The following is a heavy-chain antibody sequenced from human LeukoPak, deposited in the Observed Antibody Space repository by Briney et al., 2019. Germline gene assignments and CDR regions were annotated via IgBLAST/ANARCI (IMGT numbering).Heavy chain of an antibody. D-gene: IGHD3-10*01. J-gene: IGHJ6*02. V-gene: IGHV3-53*04. CDR1: GFTVSSNY. CDR2: IYSGGST. Sequence: GGSLRLSCAASGFTVSSNYMSWVRQAPGKGLEWVSVIYSGGSTYYADSVKGRFTISRHNSKNTLYLQMNSLRAEDTAVYYCARDRAMVRGRYGGMDVWGQGTTVTVSS. CDR3: ARDRAMVRGRYGGMDV.